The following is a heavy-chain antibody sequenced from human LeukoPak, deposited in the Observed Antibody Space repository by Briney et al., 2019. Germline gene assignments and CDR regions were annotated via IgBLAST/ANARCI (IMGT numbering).Heavy chain of an antibody. CDR3: AREDRRYYYDSSGWTHWYFDL. V-gene: IGHV1-2*02. D-gene: IGHD3-22*01. J-gene: IGHJ2*01. CDR1: GYTFTGYY. CDR2: INPNSGGT. Sequence: ASVKVSCKASGYTFTGYYMHWVRQAPGQGLEWMGWINPNSGGTNYAQKFQGRVTMTRDTSISTAYMELSRLRSDDTAVYYCAREDRRYYYDSSGWTHWYFDLWGRGTLVTVSS.